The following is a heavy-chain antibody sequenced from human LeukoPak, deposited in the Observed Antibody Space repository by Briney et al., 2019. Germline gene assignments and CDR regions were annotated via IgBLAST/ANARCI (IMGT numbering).Heavy chain of an antibody. D-gene: IGHD4-17*01. CDR1: GDSITSSSSS. J-gene: IGHJ4*02. CDR3: ASGTFDDYGDYDRGDYFDH. V-gene: IGHV4-39*02. Sequence: PSETLSLTCTVSGDSITSSSSSWGWVRQPPGKGPGWIGSIYYSGLTYDNPSLKSRVSISVDPSKNHFSLKVSSVTAADTAVYYCASGTFDDYGDYDRGDYFDHWGQGTLVIVSS. CDR2: IYYSGLT.